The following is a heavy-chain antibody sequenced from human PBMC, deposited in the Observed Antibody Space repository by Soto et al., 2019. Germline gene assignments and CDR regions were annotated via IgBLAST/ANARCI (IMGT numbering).Heavy chain of an antibody. J-gene: IGHJ5*02. Sequence: EVQLVESGGGLVQPGGSLRLSCAASGFTFSSYSMNWVRQAPGKGLEWVSYISSSSSTIYYADSVKGRFTISRDNAKNSLYLQMNSLRDEDTAVYYCARELLSSGWYNWFDPWGQGILVTVSS. V-gene: IGHV3-48*02. CDR2: ISSSSSTI. CDR1: GFTFSSYS. D-gene: IGHD6-19*01. CDR3: ARELLSSGWYNWFDP.